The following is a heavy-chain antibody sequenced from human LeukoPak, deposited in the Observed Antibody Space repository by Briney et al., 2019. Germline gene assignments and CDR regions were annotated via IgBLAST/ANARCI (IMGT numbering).Heavy chain of an antibody. D-gene: IGHD4/OR15-4a*01. CDR1: GFTFSSYA. CDR2: ISGSGGST. V-gene: IGHV3-23*01. J-gene: IGHJ6*03. CDR3: AKAVNQLGQVLSYYYYYYMDV. Sequence: TGGSLRLSCAASGFTFSSYAMSWVRQAPGKGLVWVSAISGSGGSTYYADSVKGRFTISRDNSKNTLYLQMNSLRAEDTAVYYCAKAVNQLGQVLSYYYYYYMDVWGKGTTVTVSS.